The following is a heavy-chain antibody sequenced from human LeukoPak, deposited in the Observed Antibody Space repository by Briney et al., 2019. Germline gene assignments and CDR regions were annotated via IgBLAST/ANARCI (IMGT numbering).Heavy chain of an antibody. CDR1: GDPISGYY. V-gene: IGHV4-59*13. CDR2: FYYSGIT. Sequence: SETLSLTCTVSGDPISGYYWSWLPQSPGKGLVGLGYFYYSGITTYNPSLGSPVTISVDTFNDHFFLRLHSVTAADPALFFCARLHSPRAEEFDPWGQGTLVTVPS. CDR3: ARLHSPRAEEFDP. J-gene: IGHJ5*02.